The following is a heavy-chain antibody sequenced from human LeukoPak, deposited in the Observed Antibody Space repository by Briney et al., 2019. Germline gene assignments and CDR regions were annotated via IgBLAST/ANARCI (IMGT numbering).Heavy chain of an antibody. J-gene: IGHJ4*02. V-gene: IGHV3-74*01. CDR2: INNDGSST. CDR1: GFTFSSYW. D-gene: IGHD2-21*01. Sequence: GGSLRLSCAASGFTFSSYWMHWVRQAPGKGLVWASRINNDGSSTNYADSVKGRFTISRDNAKNTVYLQMNSLRGEDTAVYYCVRDPPGEGVDYWGQGTLVAVSS. CDR3: VRDPPGEGVDY.